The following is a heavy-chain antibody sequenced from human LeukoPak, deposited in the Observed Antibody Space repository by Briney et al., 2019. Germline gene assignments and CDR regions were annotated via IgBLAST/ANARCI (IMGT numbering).Heavy chain of an antibody. CDR1: GFTFSIYA. V-gene: IGHV3-23*01. CDR2: ISGSGGGT. D-gene: IGHD3-16*02. CDR3: AKDHKGLVRLGELSFLEFPLDY. Sequence: GGSLRLSCAASGFTFSIYAMSWVRQAPGKGLEWVSAISGSGGGTSYADSVKGRFTISRDNSKNTLYLQMNSLRAEDTAVYYCAKDHKGLVRLGELSFLEFPLDYWGQGTLVTVSS. J-gene: IGHJ4*02.